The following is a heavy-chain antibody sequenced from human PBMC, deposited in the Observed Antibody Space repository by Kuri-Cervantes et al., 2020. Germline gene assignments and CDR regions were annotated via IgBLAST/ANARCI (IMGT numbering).Heavy chain of an antibody. D-gene: IGHD2/OR15-2a*01. J-gene: IGHJ6*02. Sequence: GSLRLSCAVSGGSISSSNWWSWVRQPPGKGLEWIGEIYHSGSTNYSPSLKSRVTILVDKSKNQFSLKLSSVTAADTAVYYCARVNRHSYYYYYGMDVWGQGTTVTVSS. V-gene: IGHV4-4*02. CDR2: IYHSGST. CDR1: GGSISSSNW. CDR3: ARVNRHSYYYYYGMDV.